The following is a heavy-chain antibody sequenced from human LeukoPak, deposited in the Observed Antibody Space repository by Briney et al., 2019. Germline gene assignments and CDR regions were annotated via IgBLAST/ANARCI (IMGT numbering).Heavy chain of an antibody. J-gene: IGHJ4*02. CDR2: ISGSGGST. V-gene: IGHV3-23*01. Sequence: GGSLRLSCAASGFTFSSYAMSWVRQVPGKGLEWVSAISGSGGSTYYADSVKGRFTISRDNSKNTLYLQMNSLRAEDTAVYYCARRNYYGSGSYGQNDYWGQGTLVTVSS. CDR1: GFTFSSYA. CDR3: ARRNYYGSGSYGQNDY. D-gene: IGHD3-10*01.